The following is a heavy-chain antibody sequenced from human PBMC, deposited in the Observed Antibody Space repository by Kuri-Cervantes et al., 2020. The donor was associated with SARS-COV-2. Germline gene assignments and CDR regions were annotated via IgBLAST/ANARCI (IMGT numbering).Heavy chain of an antibody. CDR1: GYTFTSYG. V-gene: IGHV1-18*01. Sequence: ASVKVSCKASGYTFTSYGISWVRQAPGQGLEWMGWISASSGDTNHAQKLQGRVTMTTDTSTSTAYMELRSLRSDDTAVYYCARRPAAGRAIWFDPWGQGTLVTVSS. D-gene: IGHD6-13*01. J-gene: IGHJ5*02. CDR2: ISASSGDT. CDR3: ARRPAAGRAIWFDP.